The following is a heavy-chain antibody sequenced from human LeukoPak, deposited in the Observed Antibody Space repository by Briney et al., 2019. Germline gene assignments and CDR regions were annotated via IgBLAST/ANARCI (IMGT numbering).Heavy chain of an antibody. J-gene: IGHJ4*02. V-gene: IGHV3-48*02. CDR3: ARVSAPGTSGWYFGY. D-gene: IGHD6-19*01. CDR2: ISTSTNRI. CDR1: GFTFSSYG. Sequence: PGGSLRLSCAASGFTFSSYGMNWVRQAPGQGLEWVSYISTSTNRIDYADSVKGRFTMSRDNAKNLLYLQMNSLRDEDMAMYYCARVSAPGTSGWYFGYWGQGTLVTVSS.